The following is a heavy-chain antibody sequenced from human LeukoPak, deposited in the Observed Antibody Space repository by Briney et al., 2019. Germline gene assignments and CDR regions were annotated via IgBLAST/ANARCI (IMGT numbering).Heavy chain of an antibody. V-gene: IGHV4-59*08. J-gene: IGHJ5*02. CDR3: ARHNGSGSYRRNWFDP. Sequence: SSETLSLTCTVSGGSISSYYWNWIRQPPGKGLEWIGYIYYSGSTNYNPSLKSRVTISVDTSKNQFSLKLSSVTAADTAVYYCARHNGSGSYRRNWFDPWGQGTLVTVSS. CDR1: GGSISSYY. D-gene: IGHD3-10*01. CDR2: IYYSGST.